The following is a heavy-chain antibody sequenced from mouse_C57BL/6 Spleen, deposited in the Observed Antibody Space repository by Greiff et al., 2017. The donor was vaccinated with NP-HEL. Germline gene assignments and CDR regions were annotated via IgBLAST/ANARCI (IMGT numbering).Heavy chain of an antibody. V-gene: IGHV1-22*01. D-gene: IGHD1-1*01. CDR2: INPNNGGT. CDR1: GYTFTDYN. CDR3: ARPLAYGSSPWFAY. J-gene: IGHJ3*01. Sequence: EVQLQQSGPELVKPGASVKMSCKASGYTFTDYNMHWVKQSHGKSLEWIGYINPNNGGTSYNQKFKGKATLTVNKSSSTAYMELRSLTSEDSAVYYCARPLAYGSSPWFAYWGQGTLVTVST.